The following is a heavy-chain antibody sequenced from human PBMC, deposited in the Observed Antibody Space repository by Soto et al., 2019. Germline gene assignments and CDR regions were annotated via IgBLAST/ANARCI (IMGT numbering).Heavy chain of an antibody. CDR3: AREGDDYGDYAESYYFDY. CDR1: GFTFSSYS. V-gene: IGHV3-21*01. D-gene: IGHD4-17*01. J-gene: IGHJ4*02. CDR2: ISSSSSYI. Sequence: GGSLRLSCAASGFTFSSYSMNWVRQAPGKGLEWVSSISSSSSYIYYADSVKGRFTISRDNAKNSLYLQMNSLRAEDTAVYYCAREGDDYGDYAESYYFDYWGQGTLVTVSS.